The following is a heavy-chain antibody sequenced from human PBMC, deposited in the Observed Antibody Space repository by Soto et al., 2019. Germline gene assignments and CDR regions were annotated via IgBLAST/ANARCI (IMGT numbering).Heavy chain of an antibody. CDR3: ARGQHGLDH. CDR2: VSNDGRNK. V-gene: IGHV3-30-3*01. CDR1: GFTFSSYA. D-gene: IGHD2-8*01. Sequence: QVQLLESGGGVVQPGRSLRLSCAVSGFTFSSYAMHWVRQPPGKGLEWVAVVSNDGRNKFYADSVRGRFTISRDNSKNTLYLGMDSLRVEDTAVFYCARGQHGLDHWGQGRLVLVSP. J-gene: IGHJ4*02.